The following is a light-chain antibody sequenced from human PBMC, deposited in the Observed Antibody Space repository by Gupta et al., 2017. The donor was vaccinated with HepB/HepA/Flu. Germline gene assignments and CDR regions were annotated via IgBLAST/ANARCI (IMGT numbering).Light chain of an antibody. CDR3: QQYGDSPWT. J-gene: IGKJ1*01. CDR1: QSVSSSY. CDR2: GAP. V-gene: IGKV3-20*01. Sequence: DIVLTQSPGTLSLSPGERATLSCRASQSVSSSYLAWYQQKPGQAPRLLMYGAPSRATGIPDTFSGSGSGTDFTLTEDFAVYYCQQYGDSPWTLGPGTKVEIK.